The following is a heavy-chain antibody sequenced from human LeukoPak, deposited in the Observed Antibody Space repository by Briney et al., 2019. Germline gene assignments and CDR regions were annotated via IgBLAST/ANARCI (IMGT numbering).Heavy chain of an antibody. CDR2: IIPIFGTA. Sequence: ASVKVSCKASGGTFSSYAISWVRQAPGQGLEWMGGIIPIFGTANYAQKFRGRVTITADESTSTAYMELSSLRSEDTAVYYCARGHGLVDEAFVDYWGQGTLVTVSS. V-gene: IGHV1-69*13. CDR1: GGTFSSYA. CDR3: ARGHGLVDEAFVDY. D-gene: IGHD6-19*01. J-gene: IGHJ4*02.